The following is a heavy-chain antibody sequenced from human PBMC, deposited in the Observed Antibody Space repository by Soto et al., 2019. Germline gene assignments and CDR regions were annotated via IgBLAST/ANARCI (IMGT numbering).Heavy chain of an antibody. D-gene: IGHD3-22*01. Sequence: GSLRLSCAASGFTVSSNYMSWVRQAPGKGLEWVSVIYSGGSTYYADSVKGRFTISRDNSKNTLYLQMNSLRAEDTAVYYCARGAPRGGYYDAFDIWGQGTMVTVSS. CDR2: IYSGGST. CDR3: ARGAPRGGYYDAFDI. V-gene: IGHV3-53*01. J-gene: IGHJ3*02. CDR1: GFTVSSNY.